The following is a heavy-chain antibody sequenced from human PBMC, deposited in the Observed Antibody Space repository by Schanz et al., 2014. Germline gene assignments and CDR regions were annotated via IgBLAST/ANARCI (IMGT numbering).Heavy chain of an antibody. CDR3: ARDGNYYGSRNYYKTPYYFDY. V-gene: IGHV3-33*08. J-gene: IGHJ4*02. CDR2: IWNNGVTK. CDR1: EFTFSSYK. Sequence: VQLVESGGGLVKPGGSLRLSCEASEFTFSSYKMNWVRQAPGKGLEWVAVIWNNGVTKYYADSVKRRFTISRDISKNTLHLQVTSLRAEDTAIYYCARDGNYYGSRNYYKTPYYFDYWGQGTLVTVSS. D-gene: IGHD3-10*01.